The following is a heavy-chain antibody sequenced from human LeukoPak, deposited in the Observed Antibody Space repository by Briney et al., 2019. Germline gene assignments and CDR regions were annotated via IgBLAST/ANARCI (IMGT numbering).Heavy chain of an antibody. CDR1: RFTFSSYN. CDR3: AKDDAWLQYGD. Sequence: GGSLRLSCAASRFTFSSYNMNWVRQAPGKGLEWVSSITSGSSYIYYADSVKGRFTISRDNSKGTVSLQMNSLRPEDTAVYYCAKDDAWLQYGDWGRGTLVTVSS. D-gene: IGHD5-24*01. J-gene: IGHJ4*02. CDR2: ITSGSSYI. V-gene: IGHV3-21*04.